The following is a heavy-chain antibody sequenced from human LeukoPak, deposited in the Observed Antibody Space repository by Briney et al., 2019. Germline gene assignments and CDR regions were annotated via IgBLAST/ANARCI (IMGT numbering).Heavy chain of an antibody. CDR2: INPNSGGT. J-gene: IGHJ4*02. CDR3: ARSPHILTGENFDY. Sequence: ASVKVSCKASGYTFTGYYMHWVRQAPGQGLEWMGWINPNSGGTSYAQKFQDRVTMTRDTSISTAYMELSRLRSDDTAVYYCARSPHILTGENFDYWGQGTLVTVSS. CDR1: GYTFTGYY. D-gene: IGHD3-9*01. V-gene: IGHV1-2*02.